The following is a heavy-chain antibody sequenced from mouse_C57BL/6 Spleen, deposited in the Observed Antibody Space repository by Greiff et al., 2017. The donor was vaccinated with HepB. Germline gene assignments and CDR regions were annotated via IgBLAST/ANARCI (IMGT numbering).Heavy chain of an antibody. CDR2: IYPGDGDT. Sequence: VKLQQSGPELVKPGASVKISCKASGYAFSSSWMNWVKQRPGKGLEWIGRIYPGDGDTNYNGKFKGKATLTADKSSRTAYMQLSSLTSEDSAVYFCARRGGGGYFDVWGTGTTVTVSS. CDR3: ARRGGGGYFDV. J-gene: IGHJ1*03. V-gene: IGHV1-82*01. CDR1: GYAFSSSW.